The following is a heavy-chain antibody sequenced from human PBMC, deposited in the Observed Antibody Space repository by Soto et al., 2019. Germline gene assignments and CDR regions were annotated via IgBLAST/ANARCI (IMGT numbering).Heavy chain of an antibody. CDR3: VARGVAYRGRPYGMDV. V-gene: IGHV3-23*01. CDR2: ISGSGGST. D-gene: IGHD3-10*01. CDR1: GFTFSSYA. Sequence: EVQLLESGGGLVQPGGSLRLSCAASGFTFSSYAMSWVRQAPGKGLEWVSAISGSGGSTYYADSVKGRFTISRDNSKNRLYLQMNSVRAEDTAVYCCVARGVAYRGRPYGMDVWGQGTTVTVSS. J-gene: IGHJ6*02.